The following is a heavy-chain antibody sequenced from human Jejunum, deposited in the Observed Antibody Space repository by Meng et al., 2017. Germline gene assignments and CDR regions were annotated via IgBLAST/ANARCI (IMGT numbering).Heavy chain of an antibody. Sequence: QLQLQESGTGLGKPSETLSLTCTVTGSPIPSHPYHWAWIRHPPGKGLEWIGSAYYSGSTYYNPSLRSRVTISVDTSKNQFSLRLSSVTASDTALYYCARNCTNTRCSHRGFDNWGQGSLVTVSS. CDR2: AYYSGST. CDR3: ARNCTNTRCSHRGFDN. V-gene: IGHV4-39*01. J-gene: IGHJ4*02. CDR1: GSPIPSHPYH. D-gene: IGHD2-2*01.